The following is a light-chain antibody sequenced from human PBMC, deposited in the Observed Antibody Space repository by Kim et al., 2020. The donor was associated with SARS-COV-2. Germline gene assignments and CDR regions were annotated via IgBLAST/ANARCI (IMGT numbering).Light chain of an antibody. V-gene: IGKV4-1*01. CDR1: QSVLYSSNNKNY. J-gene: IGKJ4*01. Sequence: DIVMTQSSDFLAVSLGERATINCKSSQSVLYSSNNKNYLAWYQQKPGQPPKLLIYWASTRESGVPDRFSGSGSGTDFTLTISSLQAEDVAVYYCQQYYSTPLTFGGGTKVDIK. CDR3: QQYYSTPLT. CDR2: WAS.